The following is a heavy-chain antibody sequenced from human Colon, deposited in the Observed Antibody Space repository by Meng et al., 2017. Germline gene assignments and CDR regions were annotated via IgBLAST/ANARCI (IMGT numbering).Heavy chain of an antibody. CDR1: GFTFSSYW. Sequence: GESLKISCAAPGFTFSSYWMHWVRQAPGKGLVWVSRMNSDGSGTSYADSVKGRFTISRDNAKNMLYLQMNSLRAEDTAVYYCARGSDSGSYYGSEYFQHWGQGTLVTVSS. CDR2: MNSDGSGT. V-gene: IGHV3-74*01. CDR3: ARGSDSGSYYGSEYFQH. D-gene: IGHD1-26*01. J-gene: IGHJ1*01.